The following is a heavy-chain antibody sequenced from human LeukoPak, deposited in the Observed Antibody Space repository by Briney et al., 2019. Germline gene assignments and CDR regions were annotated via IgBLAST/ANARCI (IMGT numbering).Heavy chain of an antibody. CDR2: IKEDGSEK. V-gene: IGHV3-7*01. CDR3: ASDPPHYN. D-gene: IGHD4-11*01. Sequence: GGSLRLSCAASGFTFSDYWMNWVRQAPGKGLEWVADIKEDGSEKYYVDSVKGRFTISRDNAKNLLYLQMNSLRAEDTAVYYCASDPPHYNWGQGTMVTVSS. J-gene: IGHJ3*01. CDR1: GFTFSDYW.